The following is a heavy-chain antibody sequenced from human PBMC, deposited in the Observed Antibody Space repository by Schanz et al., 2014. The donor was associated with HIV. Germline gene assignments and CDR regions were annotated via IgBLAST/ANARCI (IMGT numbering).Heavy chain of an antibody. D-gene: IGHD2-2*01. Sequence: VDLVESGGGLVKPGRSLRLSCAASGFSFSNFWVTWVRQAPGKRLEWVANIKQDESEKYYADSVKGRFTISRDNAKNSLYLQMDSLRAEDTALYYCARDPYCRTTSCYSTAFDLWGQGTLVTVSS. CDR3: ARDPYCRTTSCYSTAFDL. J-gene: IGHJ3*01. CDR1: GFSFSNFW. V-gene: IGHV3-7*01. CDR2: IKQDESEK.